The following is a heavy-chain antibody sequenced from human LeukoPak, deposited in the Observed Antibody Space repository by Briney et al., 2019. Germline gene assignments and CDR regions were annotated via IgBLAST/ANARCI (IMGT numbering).Heavy chain of an antibody. CDR3: AKGRGLGSFDY. CDR1: GFTFTTYA. Sequence: GGSLRLSCAASGFTFTTYAMSWVRQAPGKGLEWVSTISANGGSTYYADSVKGRFTISRDNSKNTLYLQMKNLRADDTALYYCAKGRGLGSFDYWGQGTLVTVSS. D-gene: IGHD3-10*01. CDR2: ISANGGST. V-gene: IGHV3-23*01. J-gene: IGHJ4*02.